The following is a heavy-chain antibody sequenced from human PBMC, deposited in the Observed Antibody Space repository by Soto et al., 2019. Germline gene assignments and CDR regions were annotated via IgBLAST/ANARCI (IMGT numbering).Heavy chain of an antibody. CDR2: ISHGGTT. Sequence: PSETLSLTCAMFGGSFSDFYWTWIRQPPGKGLEWIGEISHGGTTKDNPSLRSRVTISVDTSKNQFSLTLTSVTAADTALYYCARGHTRRTSLGRVSFIMGKHLDSWGQGTLVTVSS. CDR3: ARGHTRRTSLGRVSFIMGKHLDS. J-gene: IGHJ4*02. CDR1: GGSFSDFY. V-gene: IGHV4-34*01. D-gene: IGHD3-10*01.